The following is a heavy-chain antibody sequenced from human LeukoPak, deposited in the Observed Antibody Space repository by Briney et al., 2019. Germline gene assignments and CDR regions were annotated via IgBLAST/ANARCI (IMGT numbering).Heavy chain of an antibody. CDR1: GFTFSSYA. J-gene: IGHJ5*02. CDR3: AKEGRGRVAPYMYNWFDP. D-gene: IGHD2-15*01. V-gene: IGHV3-23*01. CDR2: ISGSGGST. Sequence: GGSLRLSCAASGFTFSSYAMSWVRQAPGKGLEWVSAISGSGGSTYYADSVKGRFTISRDNSKNTLYLQMNSLRAEDTAVYYCAKEGRGRVAPYMYNWFDPWGQGTLVTVSS.